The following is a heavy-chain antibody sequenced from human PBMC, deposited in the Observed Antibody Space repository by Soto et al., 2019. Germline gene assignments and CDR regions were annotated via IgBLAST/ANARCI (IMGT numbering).Heavy chain of an antibody. CDR3: ARDTGYDHDAFYI. CDR1: GYTFITSYY. CDR2: INPTGTMT. J-gene: IGHJ3*02. V-gene: IGHV1-46*01. D-gene: IGHD5-12*01. Sequence: QVQLVQSGAEVKKPGASVKLSCKASGYTFITSYYTHWVRQAPGQGLEWMGIINPTGTMTKYSERFQGRLTMTRDTSTSTDYMELSTLTSEDTAVYFCARDTGYDHDAFYIWGQGTMVTVSS.